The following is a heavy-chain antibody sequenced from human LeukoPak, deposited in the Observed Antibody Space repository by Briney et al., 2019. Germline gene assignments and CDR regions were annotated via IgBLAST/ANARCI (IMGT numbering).Heavy chain of an antibody. J-gene: IGHJ4*02. CDR2: INHSGST. CDR3: ARRGSSWPDFDY. CDR1: GGSFSGYY. Sequence: SETLSLTCAVYGGSFSGYYWSWIRQPPGKGLEWIGEINHSGSTNYNPSLKSRVTISVDTSKNQFSLKLSSVIAADTAVYYCARRGSSWPDFDYWGQGTLVTVSS. V-gene: IGHV4-34*01. D-gene: IGHD6-13*01.